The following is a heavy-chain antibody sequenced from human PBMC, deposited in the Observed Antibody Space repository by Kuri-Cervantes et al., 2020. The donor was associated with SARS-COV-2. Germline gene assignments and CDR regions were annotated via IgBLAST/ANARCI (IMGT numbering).Heavy chain of an antibody. Sequence: ASVKVSCKASGYTFTSYGISWVRQAPGQGLEWMGWISAYNGNTNYAQKLQGRVTMTTDTSTSTAYMELRSLRSDDTAVYYCARDGRFLEWFSPTGPHLDYWGQGTLVTVSS. CDR1: GYTFTSYG. V-gene: IGHV1-18*01. CDR3: ARDGRFLEWFSPTGPHLDY. J-gene: IGHJ4*02. CDR2: ISAYNGNT. D-gene: IGHD3-3*01.